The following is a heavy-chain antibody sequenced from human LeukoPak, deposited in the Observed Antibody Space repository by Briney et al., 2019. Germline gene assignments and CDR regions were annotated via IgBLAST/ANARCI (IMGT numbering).Heavy chain of an antibody. V-gene: IGHV4-39*07. CDR2: IFYSGST. Sequence: PSETLSLTCTVSGGSISSNSYYWGWIRQPPGKGLEWIGNIFYSGSTYYNPSLKSRVTISVDTSKNQFSLTLSFVTAADTAVYYCARHLAPSSGYLTLDYWGQGTLVTVSS. CDR3: ARHLAPSSGYLTLDY. CDR1: GGSISSNSYY. J-gene: IGHJ4*02. D-gene: IGHD3-22*01.